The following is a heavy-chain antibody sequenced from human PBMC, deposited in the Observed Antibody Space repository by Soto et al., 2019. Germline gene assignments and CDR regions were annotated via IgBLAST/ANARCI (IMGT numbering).Heavy chain of an antibody. D-gene: IGHD6-19*01. V-gene: IGHV4-34*01. CDR2: INHSGST. CDR3: ARAGYSSGWYISYNWFDP. Sequence: SETLSLTCAVYGGSFSGYYWSWIRQPPGKGLEWIGEINHSGSTNYNPSLKSRVTISVDTSKNQFSLKLSSVTAADTAVYYCARAGYSSGWYISYNWFDPWGQGTLVTVSS. J-gene: IGHJ5*02. CDR1: GGSFSGYY.